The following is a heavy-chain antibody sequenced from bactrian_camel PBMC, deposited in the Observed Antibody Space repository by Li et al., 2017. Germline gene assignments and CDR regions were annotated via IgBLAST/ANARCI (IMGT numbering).Heavy chain of an antibody. J-gene: IGHJ4*01. Sequence: QVQLVESGGGSVQPGGSLTLSCLISDYPYGTYCVGWLRQAPGKERERVATIDNEGVTNYAESVKGRFTISQDVTKNTLYLQMNSLKTDDTGVYYCAALNSTFGGRFAWCSDFRGEGTQVTVS. D-gene: IGHD1*01. CDR2: IDNEGVT. V-gene: IGHV3S6*01. CDR1: DYPYGTYC. CDR3: AALNSTFGGRFAWCSDF.